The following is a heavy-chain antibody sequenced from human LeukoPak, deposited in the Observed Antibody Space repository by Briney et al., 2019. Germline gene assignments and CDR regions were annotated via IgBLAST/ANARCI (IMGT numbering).Heavy chain of an antibody. D-gene: IGHD2-21*02. V-gene: IGHV3-30-3*01. CDR3: ARGDIVVVTAMLDY. Sequence: PGRSLRLPCAASGFTFSSYAMHWVRQAPGKGLEWVAVISYDGSNKYYADSVKGRFTISRDNSKNTLYLQMNSLRAEDTAVYYCARGDIVVVTAMLDYWGQGTLVTVSS. J-gene: IGHJ4*02. CDR2: ISYDGSNK. CDR1: GFTFSSYA.